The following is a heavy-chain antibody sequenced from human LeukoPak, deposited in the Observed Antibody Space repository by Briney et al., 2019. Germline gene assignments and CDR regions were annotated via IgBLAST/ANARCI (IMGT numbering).Heavy chain of an antibody. CDR1: GGPISSYY. Sequence: KPSETLSLTCTVSGGPISSYYWSWIRQPPGKGLEWIGYISYSGSTNYNPSLKSRVTISLDMSKNQFSLKLNSVTAADTAVYYCARGGYSYGSIRLYFDYWGQGTLVTVSS. D-gene: IGHD5-18*01. CDR2: ISYSGST. J-gene: IGHJ4*02. CDR3: ARGGYSYGSIRLYFDY. V-gene: IGHV4-59*01.